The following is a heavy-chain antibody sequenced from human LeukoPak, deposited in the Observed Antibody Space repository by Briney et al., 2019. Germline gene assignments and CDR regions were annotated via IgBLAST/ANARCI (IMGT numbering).Heavy chain of an antibody. V-gene: IGHV3-9*01. Sequence: GRSLRLSCAASGFTFDDYAMHWVRQAPGKGLEWVSGISWNSGSIGYADSVKGRFTISRDNAKNSLYLQMNSLRAEDTALYYCAKDPRASPGYYFDYWGQGTLVTVSS. CDR3: AKDPRASPGYYFDY. CDR2: ISWNSGSI. CDR1: GFTFDDYA. J-gene: IGHJ4*02. D-gene: IGHD1-14*01.